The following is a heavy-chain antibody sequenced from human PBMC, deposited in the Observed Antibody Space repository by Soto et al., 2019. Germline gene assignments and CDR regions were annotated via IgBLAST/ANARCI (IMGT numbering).Heavy chain of an antibody. Sequence: GESLRLSCAASGFTFRRNNMNWVRQAQGKGLEWVASISSSGDYLYYADSVKGRFIISRDNFQNSLFLQMNKLRDDDTAGYSCVRRVLHAAPTAAPWFLIELWG. CDR2: ISSSGDYL. V-gene: IGHV3-21*01. CDR3: VRRVLHAAPTAAPWFLIEL. CDR1: GFTFRRNN. D-gene: IGHD6-25*01. J-gene: IGHJ1*01.